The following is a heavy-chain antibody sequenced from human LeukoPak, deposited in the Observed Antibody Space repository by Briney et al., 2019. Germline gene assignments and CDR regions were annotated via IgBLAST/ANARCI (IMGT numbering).Heavy chain of an antibody. J-gene: IGHJ4*02. Sequence: GRSLRLSCAASALTFSNYAMHWVRQAPGKGLEWVALISYDGSHKYFADSVKGRFTISRDNSKNTLFLQMHSLRAEDTAVYYCAKDNVAATGRYFDYWGQGTLVTVSS. V-gene: IGHV3-30*18. CDR2: ISYDGSHK. CDR3: AKDNVAATGRYFDY. CDR1: ALTFSNYA. D-gene: IGHD1-26*01.